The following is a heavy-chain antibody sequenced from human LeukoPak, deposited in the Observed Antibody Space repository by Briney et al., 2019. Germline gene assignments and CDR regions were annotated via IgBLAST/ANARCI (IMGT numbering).Heavy chain of an antibody. Sequence: ASVKVSCKASGYTFTSYGISWVRQAPRQGLEWMGYIITYNGNTNYAQKLRGRATMTTDKSTSTAYMKLRSPRSDDTAVYYCARDTKRSRARWENLGIDPWGEGTLVTVSS. V-gene: IGHV1-18*01. J-gene: IGHJ5*02. D-gene: IGHD3-16*01. CDR1: GYTFTSYG. CDR2: IITYNGNT. CDR3: ARDTKRSRARWENLGIDP.